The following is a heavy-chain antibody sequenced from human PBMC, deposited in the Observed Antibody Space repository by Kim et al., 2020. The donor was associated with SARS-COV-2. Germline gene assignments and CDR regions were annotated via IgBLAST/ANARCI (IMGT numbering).Heavy chain of an antibody. J-gene: IGHJ4*02. V-gene: IGHV3-11*04. D-gene: IGHD4-17*01. CDR3: TRANPTVADFDS. Sequence: ADSVKGRFSIFRDNAKNSLSLKMNTLRAEDTAVYYCTRANPTVADFDSWGQGTLVTISS.